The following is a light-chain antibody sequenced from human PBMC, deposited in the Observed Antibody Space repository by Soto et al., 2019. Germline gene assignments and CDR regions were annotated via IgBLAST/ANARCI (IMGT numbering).Light chain of an antibody. CDR3: SSYTSSSTLVV. V-gene: IGLV2-14*01. Sequence: QSALTQPASVSGSPGQSITISCTGTSSDVGGYNYVSWYQQHPGKAPKLMIYDVTNRPSGVSNRFSGSKSGNTASLTISGLQAEDEADYYCSSYTSSSTLVVFGGGTKVPS. J-gene: IGLJ2*01. CDR1: SSDVGGYNY. CDR2: DVT.